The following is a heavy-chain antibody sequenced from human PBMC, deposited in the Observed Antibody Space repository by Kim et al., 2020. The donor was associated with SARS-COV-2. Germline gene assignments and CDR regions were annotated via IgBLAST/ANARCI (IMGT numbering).Heavy chain of an antibody. CDR2: FDPEDGET. CDR3: ASYTFWHYDSSGYYRSDY. J-gene: IGHJ4*02. V-gene: IGHV1-24*01. CDR1: GYTLTELS. D-gene: IGHD3-22*01. Sequence: ASVKVSCKVSGYTLTELSMHWVRQAPGKGLEWMGGFDPEDGETIYAQKFQGRVTMTEDTSTDTAYMELSSLRSEDTAVYYCASYTFWHYDSSGYYRSDYWGQGTLVTVSS.